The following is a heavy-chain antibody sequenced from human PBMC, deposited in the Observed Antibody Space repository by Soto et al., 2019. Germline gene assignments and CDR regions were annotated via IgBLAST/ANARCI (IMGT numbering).Heavy chain of an antibody. J-gene: IGHJ4*02. CDR2: INWYGGST. CDR3: ARLYSSGWYGPGRY. D-gene: IGHD6-19*01. Sequence: EVQLVESGGGVVRPGGSLRLSCAASGFTFDDYGMSWVRQAPGKGLEWGSGINWYGGSTGYADSVKRRFTISRDNAKNSLYLQMNSLRAEDTALYYCARLYSSGWYGPGRYWGQGTLVTVSS. CDR1: GFTFDDYG. V-gene: IGHV3-20*04.